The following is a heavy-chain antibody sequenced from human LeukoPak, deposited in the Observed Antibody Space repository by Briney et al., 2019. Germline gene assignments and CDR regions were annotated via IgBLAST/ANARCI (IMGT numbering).Heavy chain of an antibody. J-gene: IGHJ4*02. CDR1: GFTFSSYG. V-gene: IGHV3-30*18. CDR2: ISYDGSNK. D-gene: IGHD5-18*01. CDR3: AKNPFALAMAPAGY. Sequence: GGSLRLSCAASGFTFSSYGMHWVRQAPGKGLEWVAVISYDGSNKYYADSVKGRFTISRDNSKNTLYLQMNSLRAEDTAAYYCAKNPFALAMAPAGYWGQGTLVTVSS.